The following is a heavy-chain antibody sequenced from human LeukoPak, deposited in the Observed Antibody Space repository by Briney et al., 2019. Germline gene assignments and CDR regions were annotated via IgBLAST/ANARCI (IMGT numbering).Heavy chain of an antibody. D-gene: IGHD3-22*01. V-gene: IGHV3-23*01. J-gene: IGHJ3*02. CDR3: AKALYYDSSGPDAFDI. Sequence: GGSLGLSCAASGFTFSSYAMSWVRQAPGKGLEWVSAISGSGGSTYYADSVKGRFTISRDNSKNTLYLQMNSLRAEDTAVYYCAKALYYDSSGPDAFDIWGQGTMVTVSS. CDR2: ISGSGGST. CDR1: GFTFSSYA.